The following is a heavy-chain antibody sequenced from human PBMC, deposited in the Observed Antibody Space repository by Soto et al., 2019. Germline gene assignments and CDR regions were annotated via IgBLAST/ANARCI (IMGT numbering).Heavy chain of an antibody. J-gene: IGHJ4*02. D-gene: IGHD6-25*01. CDR3: AKDSSAAFDY. CDR1: VFTLRTSG. Sequence: HPRGSLRISCVASVFTLRTSGMHWVRQAPSKGLEWVAVISHDGSNQFYAESVKGRFTISRDNSKNMLYLQMNSLRADDSAVYFCAKDSSAAFDYWGQGTVVTVSS. CDR2: ISHDGSNQ. V-gene: IGHV3-30*18.